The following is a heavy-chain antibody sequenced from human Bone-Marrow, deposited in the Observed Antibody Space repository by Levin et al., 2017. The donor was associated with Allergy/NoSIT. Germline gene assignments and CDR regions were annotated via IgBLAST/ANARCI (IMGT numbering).Heavy chain of an antibody. D-gene: IGHD3-9*01. Sequence: ASVKVSCKASGYTFTTYYAHWVRQAPGQGLEWMGIINPSDGTTAYAQRFQGRVTMTRDTSTSTVYLELSSLRSEDTAVYYCATQRHDLLTGDSFDIWGQGTMVTVSS. CDR3: ATQRHDLLTGDSFDI. CDR1: GYTFTTYY. CDR2: INPSDGTT. V-gene: IGHV1-46*01. J-gene: IGHJ3*02.